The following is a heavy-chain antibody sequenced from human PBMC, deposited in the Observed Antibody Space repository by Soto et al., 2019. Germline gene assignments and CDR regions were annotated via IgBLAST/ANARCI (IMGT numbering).Heavy chain of an antibody. CDR3: AGGVLRYFDSPYYYMDV. Sequence: SETLSLTCTVSGDSISSGGYYWLWIRQHPGKGLEWIGYIYYSGSTYYNPSLKSRVTISVDTSKNQFSLKLSSVTAADTAVYYCAGGVLRYFDSPYYYMDVWGKGTTVTVSS. J-gene: IGHJ6*03. CDR2: IYYSGST. CDR1: GDSISSGGYY. D-gene: IGHD3-9*01. V-gene: IGHV4-31*03.